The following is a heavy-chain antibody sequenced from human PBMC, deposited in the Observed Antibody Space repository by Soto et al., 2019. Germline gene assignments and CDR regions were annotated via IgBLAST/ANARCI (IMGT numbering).Heavy chain of an antibody. D-gene: IGHD2-15*01. V-gene: IGHV1-18*01. CDR2: ISAYNGNT. Sequence: ASVKVSCKASGYTFTSYGISWVRQAPGQGLEWMGWISAYNGNTNYAQKLQGRVTMTTDTSTSTAYMELRSLRSDDTAVYYCAREMTKVVVAARWFDPWGQGTPVTVSS. J-gene: IGHJ5*02. CDR1: GYTFTSYG. CDR3: AREMTKVVVAARWFDP.